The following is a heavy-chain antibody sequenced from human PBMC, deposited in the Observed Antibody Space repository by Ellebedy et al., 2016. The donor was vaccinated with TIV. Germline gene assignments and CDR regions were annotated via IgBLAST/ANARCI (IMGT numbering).Heavy chain of an antibody. CDR2: INSDGSST. J-gene: IGHJ4*02. V-gene: IGHV3-74*03. CDR3: ATERSGSNYNY. CDR1: GIIFSSYW. D-gene: IGHD1-26*01. Sequence: GESLKISCEASGIIFSSYWMHWVRQAPGKGLLWVSRINSDGSSTTDADSVKGRFTISRDNAKNTVYLQMNSLRLEDTAVYYCATERSGSNYNYWGQGTLVTVSS.